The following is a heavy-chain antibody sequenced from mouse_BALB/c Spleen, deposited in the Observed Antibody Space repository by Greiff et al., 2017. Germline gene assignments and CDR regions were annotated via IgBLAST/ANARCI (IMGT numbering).Heavy chain of an antibody. CDR3: ARPIYYDYDGSFDY. Sequence: VQLQQSGPELMKPGASVKISCKASGYSFTSYYMHWVKQSHGKSLEWIGYIDPFNGGTSYNQKFKGKATLTVDKSSSTAYMHLSSLTSEDSAVYYCARPIYYDYDGSFDYWGQGTTLTVSS. CDR1: GYSFTSYY. J-gene: IGHJ2*01. V-gene: IGHV1S135*01. D-gene: IGHD2-4*01. CDR2: IDPFNGGT.